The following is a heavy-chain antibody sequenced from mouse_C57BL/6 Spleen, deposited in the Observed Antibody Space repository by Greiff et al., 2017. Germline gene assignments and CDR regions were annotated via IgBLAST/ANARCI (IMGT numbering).Heavy chain of an antibody. J-gene: IGHJ2*01. Sequence: QVQLQQSGAELARPGASVKLSCKASGYTFTSYGISWVKQRTGQGLEWIGEIYPRSGNTYYNEKVKGKATLTAYKSSSTAYMELRSLTSEDSAVYFCAKGGNYYFGYWGQGTTLTVAS. CDR1: GYTFTSYG. CDR2: IYPRSGNT. V-gene: IGHV1-81*01. CDR3: AKGGNYYFGY.